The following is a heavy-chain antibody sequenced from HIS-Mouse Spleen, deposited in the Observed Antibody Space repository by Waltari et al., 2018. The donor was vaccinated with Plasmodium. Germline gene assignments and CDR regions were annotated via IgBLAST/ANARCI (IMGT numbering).Heavy chain of an antibody. Sequence: EVQLVESGGGLVQPGGSLRLSCAASGFPFSSYWMSWVRRAQGKGLEWVANIKQDGSEKYYVDSVKGRFTISRDNAKNSLYLQMNSLRAEDTAVYYCASSWYWYFDLWGRGTLVTVSS. D-gene: IGHD6-13*01. CDR1: GFPFSSYW. CDR2: IKQDGSEK. J-gene: IGHJ2*01. CDR3: ASSWYWYFDL. V-gene: IGHV3-7*01.